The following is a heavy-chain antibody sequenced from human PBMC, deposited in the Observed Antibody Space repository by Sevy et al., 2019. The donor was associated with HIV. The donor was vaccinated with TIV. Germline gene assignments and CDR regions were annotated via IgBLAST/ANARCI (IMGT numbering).Heavy chain of an antibody. Sequence: GGSLRLSCAASGFTFSKYSMSWIRQTPGKGLEWVSTFSFGCGKINNADSVKGRFTISRDDSRNTFYLQMNSLRAEDMAIYYCAREGCTKPHDYWGQGTVVTVSS. D-gene: IGHD2-8*01. J-gene: IGHJ4*02. V-gene: IGHV3-23*01. CDR1: GFTFSKYS. CDR2: FSFGCGKI. CDR3: AREGCTKPHDY.